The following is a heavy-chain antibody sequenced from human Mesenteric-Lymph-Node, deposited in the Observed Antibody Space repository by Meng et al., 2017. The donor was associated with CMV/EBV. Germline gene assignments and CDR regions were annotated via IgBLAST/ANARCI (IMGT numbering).Heavy chain of an antibody. CDR3: AKGEYYYDSSGYTY. Sequence: AAAVTFRSYAMSWVRQAPGKGLEWVSVIYSGGSSTYYADSVKGRFTISRDNSKNTLYLQMNSLRAEDTAVYYCAKGEYYYDSSGYTYWGQGTLVTVSS. D-gene: IGHD3-22*01. J-gene: IGHJ4*02. CDR2: IYSGGSST. V-gene: IGHV3-23*03. CDR1: AVTFRSYA.